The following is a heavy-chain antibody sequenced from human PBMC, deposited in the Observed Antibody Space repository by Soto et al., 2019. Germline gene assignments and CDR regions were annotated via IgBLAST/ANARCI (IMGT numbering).Heavy chain of an antibody. Sequence: QLQLQESGPGLLKPSETLSLTCTVSGGSISSSSYYWGWIRQPPGKGLEWIGSIYYSGSTYYKPSLKSRVTISVDTSRNQFSLKLSSVTAADTAVYYCARRSQLGFYYYYYMDVWGKGTTVTVSS. CDR3: ARRSQLGFYYYYYMDV. D-gene: IGHD6-13*01. CDR2: IYYSGST. J-gene: IGHJ6*03. CDR1: GGSISSSSYY. V-gene: IGHV4-39*01.